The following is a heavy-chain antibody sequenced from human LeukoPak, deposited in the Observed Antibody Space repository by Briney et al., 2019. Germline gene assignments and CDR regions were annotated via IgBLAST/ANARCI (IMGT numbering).Heavy chain of an antibody. D-gene: IGHD6-13*01. CDR2: INHSGST. CDR3: ARGLRGIAAAVTRVNWFDP. CDR1: GGSFSGYY. V-gene: IGHV4-34*01. Sequence: SETLSLTCAVYGGSFSGYYWSWIRQPPGKGLEWIGEINHSGSTNYNPSLKSRVTISVDTSKNQFSLKLSSVTAADTAVYYCARGLRGIAAAVTRVNWFDPWGQGTLVTVSS. J-gene: IGHJ5*02.